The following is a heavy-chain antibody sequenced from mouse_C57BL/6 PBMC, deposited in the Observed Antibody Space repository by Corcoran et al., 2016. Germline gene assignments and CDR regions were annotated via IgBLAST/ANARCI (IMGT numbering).Heavy chain of an antibody. CDR1: GYTFTDYY. CDR3: ARGDYGNLYYYAMDY. Sequence: EVQLQQSGPELVKPGASVKISCKASGYTFTDYYMNWVKQSHGKSLEWIGDINPNNGGTSYNQKFKGKATLTVDKSSSTAYMELRSLTSEDSAGYYWARGDYGNLYYYAMDYWGQGTSVTVSS. V-gene: IGHV1-26*01. D-gene: IGHD2-1*01. CDR2: INPNNGGT. J-gene: IGHJ4*01.